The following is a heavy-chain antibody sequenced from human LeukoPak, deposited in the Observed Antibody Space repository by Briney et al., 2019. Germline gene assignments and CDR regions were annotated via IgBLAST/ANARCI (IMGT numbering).Heavy chain of an antibody. CDR2: ISGSGNSP. CDR1: GFTFSRYA. J-gene: IGHJ4*02. Sequence: PGGSLRLSCAASGFTFSRYAMTWVRQAPGKGLEWVSDISGSGNSPNYADSVKGRFTISRDNAKNSLYLQMNSLRAEDTAVYYCARDLGYYDFWSPRGGFDYWGQGTLVTVSS. CDR3: ARDLGYYDFWSPRGGFDY. V-gene: IGHV3-48*04. D-gene: IGHD3-3*01.